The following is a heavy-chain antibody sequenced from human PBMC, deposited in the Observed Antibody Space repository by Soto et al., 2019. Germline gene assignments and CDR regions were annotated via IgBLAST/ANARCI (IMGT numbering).Heavy chain of an antibody. V-gene: IGHV4-31*03. CDR2: IYYSGST. J-gene: IGHJ5*01. CDR1: GGSISSGDYF. Sequence: QVQLQESGPGLVKPSQTLSLTCTVSGGSISSGDYFWSWIRQYQGKGLEWIGYIYYSGSTYYNPSLXTXXTISLDTSKSQFSLKLSSMTAADTAVYYCARGRALYSNYDSWGQGTLVTVSS. CDR3: ARGRALYSNYDS. D-gene: IGHD4-4*01.